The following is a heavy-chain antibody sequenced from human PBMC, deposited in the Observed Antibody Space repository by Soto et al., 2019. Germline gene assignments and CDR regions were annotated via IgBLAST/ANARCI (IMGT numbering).Heavy chain of an antibody. J-gene: IGHJ4*02. V-gene: IGHV3-21*01. CDR3: ARERPGSIAVALDY. CDR1: GFTFSSYS. Sequence: EVQLVESGGGLVKPGGSLRLSCAASGFTFSSYSMNWVRQAPGKGLEWVSSISSSSYIYYSDSVKGGFTITRDNAKNALYLQMNSLRAEDTAVYYCARERPGSIAVALDYWGQGTLVTVSS. D-gene: IGHD6-19*01. CDR2: ISSSSYI.